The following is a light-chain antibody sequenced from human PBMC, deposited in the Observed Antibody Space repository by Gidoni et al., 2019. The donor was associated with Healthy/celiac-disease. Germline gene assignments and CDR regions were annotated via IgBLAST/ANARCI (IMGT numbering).Light chain of an antibody. J-gene: IGLJ3*02. Sequence: QAVLTQPSSLSASPGASASLTCTLRSGINVGTYRIYWYQQKPGSPPQYLLRYKSDSDKQQGSGFPSRFSGSKDASANAGIFLISGLQSEDEADYYCMIWHSSVGVFGGGTKLTVL. CDR2: YKSDSDK. CDR3: MIWHSSVGV. CDR1: SGINVGTYR. V-gene: IGLV5-45*02.